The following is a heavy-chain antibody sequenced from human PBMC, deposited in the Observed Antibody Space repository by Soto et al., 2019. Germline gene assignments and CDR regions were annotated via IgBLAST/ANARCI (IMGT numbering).Heavy chain of an antibody. CDR1: GFTFSSYG. Sequence: GGSLRLSCAASGFTFSSYGMHWVRQAPGKGLEWVAVISYDGSNKYYADSVKGRFTISRDNSKNTLYLQMNSLRAEDTAVYYCAKDHRTGTPPHLLYYFDYWGQGTLVTVSS. J-gene: IGHJ4*02. D-gene: IGHD1-7*01. V-gene: IGHV3-30*18. CDR2: ISYDGSNK. CDR3: AKDHRTGTPPHLLYYFDY.